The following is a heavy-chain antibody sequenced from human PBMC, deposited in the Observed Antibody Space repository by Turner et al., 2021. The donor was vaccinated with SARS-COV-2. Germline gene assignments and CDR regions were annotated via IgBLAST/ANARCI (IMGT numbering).Heavy chain of an antibody. D-gene: IGHD2-2*01. Sequence: QLQLVQSGAEVKKPGASVKVSCKASGYTFTSYDINWVRQATGQGLEWMGWMNPDSGNTAYAQKVQGRVTITRNTYISTAYMELSSRRSEDTAVYYCARGGYCSSTRCSPYWYFDLWARGTRVTVAS. CDR3: ARGGYCSSTRCSPYWYFDL. J-gene: IGHJ2*01. CDR1: GYTFTSYD. CDR2: MNPDSGNT. V-gene: IGHV1-8*03.